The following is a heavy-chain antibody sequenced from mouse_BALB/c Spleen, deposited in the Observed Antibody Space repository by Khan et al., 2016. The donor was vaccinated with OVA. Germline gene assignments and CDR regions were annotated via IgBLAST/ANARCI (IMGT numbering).Heavy chain of an antibody. V-gene: IGHV1-84*02. CDR3: EGRAVVTPGGALDY. J-gene: IGHJ4*01. CDR1: GYTFTDYY. Sequence: QVQLQQSGPELVKPGASVKISCKASGYTFTDYYIKWVKQKPGQGLEWIGWIYPGSANTKYNEKFKGKATLTVDTSSSTAYMQLSSLTSEDTAVCFCEGRAVVTPGGALDYWGQGTSVTVAS. CDR2: IYPGSANT. D-gene: IGHD2-1*01.